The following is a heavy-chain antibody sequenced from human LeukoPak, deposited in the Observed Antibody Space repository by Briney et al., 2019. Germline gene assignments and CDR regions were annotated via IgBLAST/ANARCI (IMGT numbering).Heavy chain of an antibody. CDR1: GDSISSYY. V-gene: IGHV4-4*07. CDR2: IYTSGTT. CDR3: ARDLPWGYVVFNY. Sequence: NPSETLSLTCTVSGDSISSYYWNWIRQTAGKGLEWIGRIYTSGTTNYNPSLKSRVTMSVDTSKNQFSLNLSSVTAADTAVYYCARDLPWGYVVFNYWGQGTLVTVSS. J-gene: IGHJ4*02. D-gene: IGHD2-21*01.